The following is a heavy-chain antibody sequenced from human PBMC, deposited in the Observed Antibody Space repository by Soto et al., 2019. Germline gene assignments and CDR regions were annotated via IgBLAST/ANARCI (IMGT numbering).Heavy chain of an antibody. Sequence: ASVKVSCKASGYTFTGYYMHWVRQAPGQGLEWMGWINPNSGGTNYAQKFQGWVTMTRDTSISTAYMELSRLRSDDTAVYYCASDLRGIAPPPIFFYWGQRTLVIGSS. CDR1: GYTFTGYY. CDR2: INPNSGGT. D-gene: IGHD3-9*01. CDR3: ASDLRGIAPPPIFFY. J-gene: IGHJ1*01. V-gene: IGHV1-2*04.